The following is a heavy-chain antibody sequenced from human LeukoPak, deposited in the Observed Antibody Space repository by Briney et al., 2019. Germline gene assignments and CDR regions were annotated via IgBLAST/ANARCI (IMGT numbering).Heavy chain of an antibody. V-gene: IGHV4-39*01. Sequence: SETLSLTCTVSGGSISSSSYYWGWIRQPPGKGLEWIGSIYYSGSTYYNPSLKSRVTISVDTSKNQFSLKLSSVTAADTAVYYCATQHPNQRFLEWLGGNWFDPWGQGTLVTVSS. D-gene: IGHD3-3*01. CDR3: ATQHPNQRFLEWLGGNWFDP. CDR2: IYYSGST. CDR1: GGSISSSSYY. J-gene: IGHJ5*02.